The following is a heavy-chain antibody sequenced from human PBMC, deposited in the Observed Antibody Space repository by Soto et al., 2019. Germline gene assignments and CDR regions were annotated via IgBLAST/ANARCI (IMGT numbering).Heavy chain of an antibody. CDR1: GYTFTDYY. V-gene: IGHV1-18*04. Sequence: GASVKVSCKASGYTFTDYYMHWVRQAPGQGLEWMGWISAYNGETHYAQKFQGRVTMTRDTSTSTSYMELSSLRSDDTAVYYCARDSGSYMYVSDWGQGTLVTVSS. CDR3: ARDSGSYMYVSD. D-gene: IGHD1-26*01. J-gene: IGHJ4*02. CDR2: ISAYNGET.